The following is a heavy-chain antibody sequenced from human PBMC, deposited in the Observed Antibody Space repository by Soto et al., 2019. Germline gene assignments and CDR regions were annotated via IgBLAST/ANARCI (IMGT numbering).Heavy chain of an antibody. CDR2: INSDGGST. V-gene: IGHV3-74*01. J-gene: IGHJ6*02. CDR1: GFTFSSYW. CDR3: ARDSEMITFWRTGYYYYGMDV. Sequence: GGSLRLSCAASGFTFSSYWMHWVRQAPGKGLVWVSRINSDGGSTSYADSVKGRFTISRDNAKNTLYLQMNSLRAEDTAVYYCARDSEMITFWRTGYYYYGMDVWGQGTTVTVSS. D-gene: IGHD3-16*01.